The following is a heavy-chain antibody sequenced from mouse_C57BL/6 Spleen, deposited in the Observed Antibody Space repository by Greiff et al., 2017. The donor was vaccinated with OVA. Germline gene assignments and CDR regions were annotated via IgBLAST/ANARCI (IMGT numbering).Heavy chain of an antibody. CDR2: INPSSGYT. Sequence: QVQLQQSGAELAKPGASVKLSCKASGYTFTSYWMHWVKQRPGQGLEWIGYINPSSGYTKYNQKFKDKATLTADKSSSTAYMQLSSLTYEDSAVYYCARYDYGSSFYFDYWAKAPLSQSPQ. CDR1: GYTFTSYW. V-gene: IGHV1-7*01. J-gene: IGHJ2*01. D-gene: IGHD1-1*01. CDR3: ARYDYGSSFYFDY.